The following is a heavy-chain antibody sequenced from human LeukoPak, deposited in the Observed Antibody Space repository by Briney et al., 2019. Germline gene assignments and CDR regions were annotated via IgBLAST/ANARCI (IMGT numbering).Heavy chain of an antibody. V-gene: IGHV3-73*01. J-gene: IGHJ4*02. CDR3: TGHGYGSGSYSSD. CDR1: GFTFSGSP. D-gene: IGHD3-10*01. CDR2: ITSKAHSYAT. Sequence: GGSLKLSCAASGFTFSGSPMHWVRQTSGKGLEWVGRITSKAHSYATAYAALVKGRFTISRDDSKNTAYLQMNSLKTEDTAVYYCTGHGYGSGSYSSDWGQGTLVTVSA.